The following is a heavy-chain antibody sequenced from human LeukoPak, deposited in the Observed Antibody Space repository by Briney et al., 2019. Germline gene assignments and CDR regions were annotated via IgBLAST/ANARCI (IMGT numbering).Heavy chain of an antibody. CDR2: IYYSGST. CDR3: ARGLNGYYDSSGYHFDY. Sequence: SETLSLTCTVSGGSISSSSYYWSWIRQPPGKGLEWIGYIYYSGSTNYNPSLKSRVTISVDTSKNQFSLKLSSVTAADTAVYYCARGLNGYYDSSGYHFDYWGQGTLVTVSS. CDR1: GGSISSSSYY. J-gene: IGHJ4*02. V-gene: IGHV4-61*01. D-gene: IGHD3-22*01.